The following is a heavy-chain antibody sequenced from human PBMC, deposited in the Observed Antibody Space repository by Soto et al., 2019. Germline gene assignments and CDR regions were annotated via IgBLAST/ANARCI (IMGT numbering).Heavy chain of an antibody. CDR2: IYHSGAT. J-gene: IGHJ4*02. D-gene: IGHD2-15*01. CDR3: ARHIAVPTTRGFDY. Sequence: QVQLQESGPGLVKPSGTLSLTCAVSGASISSTNWSSWVRQAPGEGPEWIGEIYHSGATNYNPSLKSRVIISMDTSKNQLSLRLDSVTAADTAVYFCARHIAVPTTRGFDYWGQGTLVTVSS. V-gene: IGHV4-4*02. CDR1: GASISSTNW.